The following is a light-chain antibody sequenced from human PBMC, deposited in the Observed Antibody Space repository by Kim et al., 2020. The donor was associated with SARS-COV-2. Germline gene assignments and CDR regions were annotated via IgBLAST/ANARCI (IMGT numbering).Light chain of an antibody. CDR1: SLRTNY. Sequence: ALGQTVRITCQGDSLRTNYASWYQQKARQAPVLVIHGKNNRPSGIPDRFAGSSSGSTASLTITGAQAEDEADYYCNSRDSSGNQYVFGTGTKVTVL. CDR2: GKN. V-gene: IGLV3-19*01. CDR3: NSRDSSGNQYV. J-gene: IGLJ1*01.